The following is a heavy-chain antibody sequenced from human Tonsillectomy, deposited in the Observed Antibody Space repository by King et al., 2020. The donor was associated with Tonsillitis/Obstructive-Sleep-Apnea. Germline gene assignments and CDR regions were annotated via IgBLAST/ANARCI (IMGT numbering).Heavy chain of an antibody. Sequence: VQLQESGPGLVKPSETLSLTCTVSGDSISSYYWSWVRPPPGEGLEWIGYIYYSGSTNYNPPLKSRVTISIDTSKNQLSLKLSSVTAADTAVYYCARGGGYYYMDVWGKGTTVTVSS. CDR3: ARGGGYYYMDV. J-gene: IGHJ6*03. CDR2: IYYSGST. V-gene: IGHV4-59*08. D-gene: IGHD2-15*01. CDR1: GDSISSYY.